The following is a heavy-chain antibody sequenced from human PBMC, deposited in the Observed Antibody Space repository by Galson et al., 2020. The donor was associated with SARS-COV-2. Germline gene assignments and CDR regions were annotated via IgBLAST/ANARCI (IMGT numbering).Heavy chain of an antibody. D-gene: IGHD6-13*01. J-gene: IGHJ6*02. CDR1: GFSLSTSGMC. CDR3: ARSSGYSSSWFLGGGMDV. V-gene: IGHV2-70*11. Sequence: ESGPTLVKPTQTLTLTCTFSGFSLSTSGMCVSWIRQPPGKALEWLARIDWDDDKYYSTSLKTRLTISKDTSKNQVVLTMTNMDPVDTATYYGARSSGYSSSWFLGGGMDVWGQGTTVTVSS. CDR2: IDWDDDK.